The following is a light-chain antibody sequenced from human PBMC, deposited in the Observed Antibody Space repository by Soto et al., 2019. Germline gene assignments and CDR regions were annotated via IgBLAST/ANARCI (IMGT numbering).Light chain of an antibody. CDR3: QQRSNWPLT. CDR2: DAS. J-gene: IGKJ4*01. CDR1: QSVSSY. Sequence: EIVLTQSPATLSLSPWERATLSCMAGQSVSSYLAWYQQKPGQAPRLLIYDASNRATGIPARFSGSGSGTDFTLTIGSLEPADFAVYFCQQRSNWPLTFGGGTKVDI. V-gene: IGKV3-11*01.